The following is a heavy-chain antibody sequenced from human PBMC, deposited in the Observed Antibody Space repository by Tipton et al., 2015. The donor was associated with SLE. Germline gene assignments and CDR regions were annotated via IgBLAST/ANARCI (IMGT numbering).Heavy chain of an antibody. J-gene: IGHJ4*02. CDR3: ATRTLSDWDLDY. V-gene: IGHV4-34*01. D-gene: IGHD3-9*01. Sequence: TLSLTCEVYGGSFSGYYWSWIRQSPGKGLEWIGEINYSGSTKYNPSLKSRVTISVDTPKNQYSLKLSAVTAADTAVYYCATRTLSDWDLDYWGQGTLVTVSS. CDR1: GGSFSGYY. CDR2: INYSGST.